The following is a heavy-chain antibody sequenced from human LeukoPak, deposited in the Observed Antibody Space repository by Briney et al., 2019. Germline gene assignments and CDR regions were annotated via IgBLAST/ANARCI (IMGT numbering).Heavy chain of an antibody. J-gene: IGHJ4*02. D-gene: IGHD7-27*01. CDR2: ISSSSSYI. V-gene: IGHV3-21*01. CDR1: VFTFSSYS. CDR3: ERLGTGDDY. Sequence: GGSLRLSCAASVFTFSSYSMNWVRQAPGKGLECVSSISSSSSYIYYADSVRGGFTISRDNAKNSPYLQMNSLSAEDTAVYYCERLGTGDDYGGQGTLVTVSS.